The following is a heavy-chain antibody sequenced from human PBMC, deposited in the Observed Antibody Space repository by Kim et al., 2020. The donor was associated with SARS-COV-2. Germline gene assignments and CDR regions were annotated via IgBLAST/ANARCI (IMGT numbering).Heavy chain of an antibody. Sequence: SETLSLTCTVSGGSISNYFWSWIRQPPGKGLEWIGYVHYAGSTSYNSSLKSRVTISVDTPKNQSSLKLSSVTAADTAVYYCARYLTIGANGYGFDYWGQG. CDR3: ARYLTIGANGYGFDY. D-gene: IGHD3-22*01. V-gene: IGHV4-59*13. J-gene: IGHJ4*02. CDR1: GGSISNYF. CDR2: VHYAGST.